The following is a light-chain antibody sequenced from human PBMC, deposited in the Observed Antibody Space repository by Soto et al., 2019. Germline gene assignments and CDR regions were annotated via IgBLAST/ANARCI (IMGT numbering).Light chain of an antibody. V-gene: IGLV2-8*01. CDR1: NGDVGGYNY. Sequence: QSALAQPPSASGSPGQSVPISCTGTNGDVGGYNYVSWYQQHPGKAPKLMIYEVIKRPSGVPDRFSGSKSGNTASLTVSGLQADDEADYYCSSYAGSTYVFGTGTKVTVL. J-gene: IGLJ1*01. CDR3: SSYAGSTYV. CDR2: EVI.